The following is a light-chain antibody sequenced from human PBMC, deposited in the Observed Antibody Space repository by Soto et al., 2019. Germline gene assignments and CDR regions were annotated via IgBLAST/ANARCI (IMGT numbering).Light chain of an antibody. CDR1: SSDVGGYNY. V-gene: IGLV2-14*01. CDR2: EVS. CDR3: SSYTSSSTLDV. Sequence: QSALTQPASVSGAPGQSITISCTGTSSDVGGYNYVSWYQQHPGKAPKLMIYEVSNRPSGVSNRFSGSMSGNTASLTISGLQAEDEAEYYCSSYTSSSTLDVFGGGTTLPVL. J-gene: IGLJ3*02.